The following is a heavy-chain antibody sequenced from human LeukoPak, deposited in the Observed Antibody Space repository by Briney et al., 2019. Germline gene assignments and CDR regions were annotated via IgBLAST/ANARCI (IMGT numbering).Heavy chain of an antibody. D-gene: IGHD2-2*01. J-gene: IGHJ3*02. CDR2: ISSSGSTI. V-gene: IGHV3-11*04. Sequence: GGSLRLSCAASGFTFSDYYMSWIRQAPGKGLEWVSYISSSGSTIYYADSVKGRFTISRDNAKNSLYLQVNSLRAEDTAVYYCARDSGYQLLPPNAFDIWGQGTMVTVSS. CDR3: ARDSGYQLLPPNAFDI. CDR1: GFTFSDYY.